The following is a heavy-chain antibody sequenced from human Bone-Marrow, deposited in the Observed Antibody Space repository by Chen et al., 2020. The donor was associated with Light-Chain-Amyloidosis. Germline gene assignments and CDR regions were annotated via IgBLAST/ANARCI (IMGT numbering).Heavy chain of an antibody. CDR2: ISDDGSNS. CDR3: ARVKEIYYYGVDV. V-gene: IGHV3-74*01. J-gene: IGHJ6*02. CDR1: EFPFSNYW. Sequence: EVQRVWSGEALVKPGGSLRVPREASEFPFSNYWMHWVRQVPGKGLQWVSRISDDGSNSGYADSVKGRFTISRDNAKNTLYLQMNSLRAEDTAVYYCARVKEIYYYGVDVWGQGTTVTVSS.